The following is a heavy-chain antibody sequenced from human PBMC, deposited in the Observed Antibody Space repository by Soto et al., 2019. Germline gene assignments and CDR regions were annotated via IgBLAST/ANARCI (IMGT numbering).Heavy chain of an antibody. CDR3: ARDYGRGLPSSTHHWWFDP. J-gene: IGHJ5*02. Sequence: QVQLVQSGAEVKKPGSSVKVSCKASGGTFSSYAISWVRQAPGQGLEWMGGIIPIFGTANYAQKFQGRVTITADESTSTAYMELSSLRSEDTAVYYCARDYGRGLPSSTHHWWFDPWGQGTLVTVSS. CDR1: GGTFSSYA. V-gene: IGHV1-69*01. CDR2: IIPIFGTA. D-gene: IGHD1-26*01.